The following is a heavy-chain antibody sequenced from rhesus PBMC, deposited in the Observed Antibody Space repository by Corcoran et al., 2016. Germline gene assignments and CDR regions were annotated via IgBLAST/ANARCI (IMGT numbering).Heavy chain of an antibody. Sequence: EVQLVQSGAEVKRPGESLKISCKTSGYSFTSYWISWVRQMPGKGLEWRGAIDPSDSDTRYSPSFQGQVTISADKSISTAYLQWSSLKASDSATYYCAKDDSNQYGLDSWGQGVVVTVSS. CDR2: IDPSDSDT. CDR1: GYSFTSYW. V-gene: IGHV5-2*01. CDR3: AKDDSNQYGLDS. D-gene: IGHD4-23*01. J-gene: IGHJ6*01.